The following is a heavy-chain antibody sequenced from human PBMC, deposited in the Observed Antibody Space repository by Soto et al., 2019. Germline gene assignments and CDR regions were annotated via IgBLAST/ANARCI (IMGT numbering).Heavy chain of an antibody. J-gene: IGHJ5*02. CDR3: ATLSYYYGSGSYP. D-gene: IGHD3-10*01. CDR1: GGSISSSSYY. V-gene: IGHV4-39*01. CDR2: IYYSGST. Sequence: SETLSLTCTVSGGSISSSSYYWGWIRQPPGKGLEWIGSIYYSGSTYYNPSLKSRVTISVDTSKNQFSLKLSSVTAADTAVYYCATLSYYYGSGSYPWGQGTLVT.